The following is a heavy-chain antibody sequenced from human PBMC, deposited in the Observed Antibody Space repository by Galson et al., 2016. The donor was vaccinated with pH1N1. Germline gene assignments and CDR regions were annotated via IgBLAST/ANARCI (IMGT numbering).Heavy chain of an antibody. V-gene: IGHV3-21*01. Sequence: SLRLSCAASGFIFSGYSMNWVRQAPGKGLEWVSSITSGSFHIYYADSVKGRFTISRDNAKNSLFLQMNSLRVEDTALYYCARDRSGRGVGSSYYMGFWGQGTTVTVSS. CDR1: GFIFSGYS. CDR3: ARDRSGRGVGSSYYMGF. D-gene: IGHD3-10*01. CDR2: ITSGSFHI. J-gene: IGHJ6*03.